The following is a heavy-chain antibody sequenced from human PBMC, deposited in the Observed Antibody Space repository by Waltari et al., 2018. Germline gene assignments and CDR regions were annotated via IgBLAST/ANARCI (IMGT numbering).Heavy chain of an antibody. V-gene: IGHV3-7*01. CDR1: GFTLSSFW. CDR2: MNRDGSET. D-gene: IGHD6-13*01. Sequence: EVQLVESGGGLVQPGGSLRLSCGGTGFTLSSFWMSWVRQAPGKWLDWVANMNRDGSETYYVDSVKGRFTISRDNAKNSLYLEMNTLRVEDTAIYYCARLSSSWNEKGAFDIWGQGTMVTVSS. J-gene: IGHJ3*02. CDR3: ARLSSSWNEKGAFDI.